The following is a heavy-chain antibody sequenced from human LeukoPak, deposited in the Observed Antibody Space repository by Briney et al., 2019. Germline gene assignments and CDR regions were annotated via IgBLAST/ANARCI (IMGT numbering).Heavy chain of an antibody. V-gene: IGHV1-8*01. D-gene: IGHD3-10*01. J-gene: IGHJ4*02. CDR1: GYTFTSYD. Sequence: GASVKVSCKASGYTFTSYDINWVRQATGQRLEWMGWMNPNSGNTGYAQKFQGRVTMTRNTSISTAYTELSSLRSEDTAVYYCARVWTMVQGAGRTPFGYWGQGTLVTVSS. CDR2: MNPNSGNT. CDR3: ARVWTMVQGAGRTPFGY.